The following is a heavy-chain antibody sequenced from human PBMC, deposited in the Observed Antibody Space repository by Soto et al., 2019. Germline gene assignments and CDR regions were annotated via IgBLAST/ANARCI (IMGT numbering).Heavy chain of an antibody. CDR2: ISSSGSTI. CDR1: GFTFSDYY. Sequence: RRLSCAASGFTFSDYYMSWIRQAPGKGLEWVSYISSSGSTIYYADSVKGRFTISRDNAKNSLYLQMNSLRAEDTAVYYCARVGGRYYDILTGLWGQGTLVTVSS. V-gene: IGHV3-11*01. D-gene: IGHD3-9*01. J-gene: IGHJ4*02. CDR3: ARVGGRYYDILTGL.